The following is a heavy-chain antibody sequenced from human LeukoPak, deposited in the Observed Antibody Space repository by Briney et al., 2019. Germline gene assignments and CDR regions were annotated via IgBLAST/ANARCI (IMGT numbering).Heavy chain of an antibody. CDR2: ISAYNGNT. V-gene: IGHV1-18*01. CDR3: ARGKLVPPSLYYYGMDV. J-gene: IGHJ6*02. Sequence: GASVKVSCKASGYTFTSYGISWVRQAPGQGLEWMGWISAYNGNTNYAQKLQGRVTITADKSTSTAYMELSSLRSEDTAVYYCARGKLVPPSLYYYGMDVWGQGTTVTVSS. D-gene: IGHD6-6*01. CDR1: GYTFTSYG.